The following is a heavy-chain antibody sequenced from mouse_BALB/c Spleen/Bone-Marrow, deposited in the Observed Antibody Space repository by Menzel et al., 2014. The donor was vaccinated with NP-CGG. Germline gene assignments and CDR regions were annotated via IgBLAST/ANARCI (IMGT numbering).Heavy chain of an antibody. CDR3: ARGGEYGSSSFYY. D-gene: IGHD1-1*01. CDR2: IHYSGST. CDR1: GYSITSGYS. Sequence: ESGPDLVKPSRSLSLTCTVTGYSITSGYSWHWIRQFPGNKLEWMGYIHYSGSTNYNPSLKSLISITRDTSKNQFFMQLNSVTTEDTATYYCARGGEYGSSSFYYLDDSTTLAVSS. J-gene: IGHJ2*01. V-gene: IGHV3-1*02.